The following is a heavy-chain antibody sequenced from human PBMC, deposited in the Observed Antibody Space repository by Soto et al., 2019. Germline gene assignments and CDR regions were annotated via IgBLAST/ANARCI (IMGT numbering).Heavy chain of an antibody. V-gene: IGHV1-2*04. CDR3: ARDQSAVAVAGSAFDI. J-gene: IGHJ3*02. CDR1: GYTFTGYY. CDR2: INPNSGGT. D-gene: IGHD6-19*01. Sequence: GASVKVSCKASGYTFTGYYMHWVRQAPGQGLEWMGWINPNSGGTNYAQKFQGWVTMTRDTSICTAYMELSRLRSDDTAVYYCARDQSAVAVAGSAFDIWGQGTMVTVS.